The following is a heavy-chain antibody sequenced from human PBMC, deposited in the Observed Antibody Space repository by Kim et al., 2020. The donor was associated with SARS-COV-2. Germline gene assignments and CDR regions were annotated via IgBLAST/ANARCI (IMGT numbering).Heavy chain of an antibody. CDR1: GFTFNAYY. CDR2: ISSGGST. Sequence: GGSLRLSCAASGFTFNAYYMSWIRQAPGKGLEWVSLISSGGSTNSSASVERRFIISSGTSKNNLLLQLSNIMAADTAVYYCSREGAHGYDQVRLNPLGQG. D-gene: IGHD3-3*01. V-gene: IGHV3-53*01. CDR3: SREGAHGYDQVRLNP. J-gene: IGHJ5*02.